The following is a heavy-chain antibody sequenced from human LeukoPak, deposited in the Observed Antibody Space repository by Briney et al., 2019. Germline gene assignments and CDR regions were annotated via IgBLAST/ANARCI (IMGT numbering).Heavy chain of an antibody. Sequence: PGGSLRLSCAASGFTFSSYGMHWVRQAPGKGLEWVAFIRYDGSNKYYADSVKGRFTISRDNSKNTLYLQMNSLRAEDTAVYYCAKARIRLYYYGSGSLDYWGQGTLVTVSS. D-gene: IGHD3-10*01. CDR3: AKARIRLYYYGSGSLDY. J-gene: IGHJ4*02. V-gene: IGHV3-30*02. CDR2: IRYDGSNK. CDR1: GFTFSSYG.